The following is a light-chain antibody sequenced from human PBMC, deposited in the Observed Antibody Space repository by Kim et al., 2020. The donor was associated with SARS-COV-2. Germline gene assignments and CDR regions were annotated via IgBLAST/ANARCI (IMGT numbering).Light chain of an antibody. CDR1: SLRSYY. Sequence: VALGQTVRITGQGDSLRSYYATWYQQKPGQAPILVIYGKNNRPSGIPGRFSGSSSGNTASLTITGTQAGDEAEYYCNSRDSNDNVVFGGGTQLTVL. V-gene: IGLV3-19*01. J-gene: IGLJ2*01. CDR3: NSRDSNDNVV. CDR2: GKN.